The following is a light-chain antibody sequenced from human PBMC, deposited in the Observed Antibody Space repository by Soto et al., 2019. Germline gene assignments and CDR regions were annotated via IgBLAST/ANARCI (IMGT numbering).Light chain of an antibody. J-gene: IGKJ1*01. CDR1: QSVSSS. Sequence: VMTQSPATLSVSPVERATLSFRASQSVSSSLAWYQQKPGRSPRLLIYGASTRAIGIPARFSGSGSGTEFTLTISSLQSEDFAVYYCIQYNNWWTFGQGTKVDIK. CDR3: IQYNNWWT. V-gene: IGKV3-15*01. CDR2: GAS.